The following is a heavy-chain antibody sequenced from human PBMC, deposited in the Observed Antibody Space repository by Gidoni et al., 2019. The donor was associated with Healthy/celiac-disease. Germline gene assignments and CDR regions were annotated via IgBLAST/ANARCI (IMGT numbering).Heavy chain of an antibody. Sequence: EVQLVESGGGLVQPGGSMRLSCAASGFPFSRYELNWVRLAPGKRLEWVSYLSSSVSTIYYADSVKGRFTITRDNAKNSLYLQMNSLRAEDTAVYYCARDRYYGRYYYYYYGMDVWGQGTTVTVSS. D-gene: IGHD4-17*01. V-gene: IGHV3-48*03. CDR2: LSSSVSTI. CDR1: GFPFSRYE. CDR3: ARDRYYGRYYYYYYGMDV. J-gene: IGHJ6*02.